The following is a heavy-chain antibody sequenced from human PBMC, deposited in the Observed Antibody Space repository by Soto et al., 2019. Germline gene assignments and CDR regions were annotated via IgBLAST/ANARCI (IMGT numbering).Heavy chain of an antibody. Sequence: SETLSLTCTVSGGSISSYYWSWIRQPPGKGLEWIGYIYYSGSTNYNPSLKSRVTISVDTSKSQFSLKLSSVTAADTAVYYCARVMMSYSGSYMDYWGQGTLVTVSS. D-gene: IGHD1-26*01. V-gene: IGHV4-59*01. CDR3: ARVMMSYSGSYMDY. CDR1: GGSISSYY. CDR2: IYYSGST. J-gene: IGHJ4*02.